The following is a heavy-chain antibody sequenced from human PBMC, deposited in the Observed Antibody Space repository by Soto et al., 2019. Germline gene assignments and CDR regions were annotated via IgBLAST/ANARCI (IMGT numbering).Heavy chain of an antibody. Sequence: PGGSLRLSCTASGFTFGDYALGWVRQAPGKGLEWVGFIRSKTYGGTTEYATSVKGRFTISRDDSKSIAYLQMNSLRSDDTAVYYCTTDGDDYRSRTYGYFDYWGQGTLVTVSS. CDR2: IRSKTYGGTT. CDR3: TTDGDDYRSRTYGYFDY. CDR1: GFTFGDYA. J-gene: IGHJ4*02. V-gene: IGHV3-49*04. D-gene: IGHD3-10*01.